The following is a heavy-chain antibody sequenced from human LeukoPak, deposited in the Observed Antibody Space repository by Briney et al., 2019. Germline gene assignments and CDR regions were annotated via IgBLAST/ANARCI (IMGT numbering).Heavy chain of an antibody. D-gene: IGHD5-18*01. CDR1: GFTFSNYA. J-gene: IGHJ4*02. Sequence: GGSLRLSCAGSGFTFSNYAMSWVRQAPGKGLEWVSGISGSGGSTYYADSVKGRLAISRDNSKNTLYLQMNSLRAEDTAVYYCARDGGYSYGYRFDYWGQGTLVTVSS. CDR3: ARDGGYSYGYRFDY. V-gene: IGHV3-23*01. CDR2: ISGSGGST.